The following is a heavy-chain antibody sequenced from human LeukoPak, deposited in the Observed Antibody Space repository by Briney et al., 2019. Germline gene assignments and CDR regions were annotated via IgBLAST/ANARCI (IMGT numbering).Heavy chain of an antibody. Sequence: GGSLRLSCAASGFTFSTYGMSWVRQAPGKGLEWVSAISGSGVSTYYADSVKGRFTISRDNSKNTLYLQMNSLRAEDTAVYYCAKDWGEYFDYVWGSFTSFDSWGQGTLVTVSS. CDR3: AKDWGEYFDYVWGSFTSFDS. CDR1: GFTFSTYG. CDR2: ISGSGVST. J-gene: IGHJ4*02. V-gene: IGHV3-23*01. D-gene: IGHD3-16*01.